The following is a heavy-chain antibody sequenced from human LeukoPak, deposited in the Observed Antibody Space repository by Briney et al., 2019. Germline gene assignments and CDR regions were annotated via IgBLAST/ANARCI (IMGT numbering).Heavy chain of an antibody. Sequence: ASVTLSCTASGYRFTDYNINWVRQATGQGLEWMGWMNPQSGNTGYAQKFRGRVSITRDTSITTAYMELSSLRSEDTAVYYCARGPNYSNFGSAYYYYMDVWGKGTTVTVSS. D-gene: IGHD4-11*01. CDR1: GYRFTDYN. CDR2: MNPQSGNT. J-gene: IGHJ6*03. V-gene: IGHV1-8*03. CDR3: ARGPNYSNFGSAYYYYMDV.